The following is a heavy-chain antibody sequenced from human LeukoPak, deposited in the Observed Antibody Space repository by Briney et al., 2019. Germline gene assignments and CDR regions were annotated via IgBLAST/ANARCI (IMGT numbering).Heavy chain of an antibody. Sequence: ASVKVSCKASGYTFSSHDIYWVRQAPGQGLEWMGWMNLNSGDTYYAQNFQGRFSITSDTSKSTTYMDLASLAPEDTAVYYCARVPVPARRRGLYFDYWGQGTLITVSS. D-gene: IGHD6-6*01. J-gene: IGHJ4*02. V-gene: IGHV1-8*01. CDR2: MNLNSGDT. CDR3: ARVPVPARRRGLYFDY. CDR1: GYTFSSHD.